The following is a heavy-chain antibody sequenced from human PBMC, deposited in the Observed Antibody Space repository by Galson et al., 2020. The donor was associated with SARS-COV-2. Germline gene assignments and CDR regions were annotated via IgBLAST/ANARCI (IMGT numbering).Heavy chain of an antibody. CDR3: VRDGARKSDY. CDR1: GFTVRSIY. CDR2: LADSGST. D-gene: IGHD2-15*01. V-gene: IGHV3-66*01. J-gene: IGHJ4*02. Sequence: GESLKISCVVSGFTVRSIYMSWVRQAPGKRLEWVSGLADSGSTNYADSVRDRFTISRDNSKNTLYLQMNSLTAEDTAVYYCVRDGARKSDYWGQGTLVTVSS.